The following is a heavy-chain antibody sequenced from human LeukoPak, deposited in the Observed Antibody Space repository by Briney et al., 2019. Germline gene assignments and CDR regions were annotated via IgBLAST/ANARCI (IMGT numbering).Heavy chain of an antibody. CDR2: INPSSGGT. V-gene: IGHV1-2*02. D-gene: IGHD3-22*01. Sequence: ASVKVSCKASGYTFTGYYMHWVRQAPGQGLEWMGWINPSSGGTNYAQKFQGRVTMTRDTSISTAYMELSRLRSDDTAVYYCAREGYYDSSGHTAYDYWGQGTLVTVSS. J-gene: IGHJ4*02. CDR1: GYTFTGYY. CDR3: AREGYYDSSGHTAYDY.